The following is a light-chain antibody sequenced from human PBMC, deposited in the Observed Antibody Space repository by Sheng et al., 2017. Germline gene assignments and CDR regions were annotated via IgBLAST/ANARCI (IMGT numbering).Light chain of an antibody. J-gene: IGLJ1*01. CDR2: GNR. CDR1: SSNIGAGYD. V-gene: IGLV1-40*01. Sequence: QSVLTQPPSLSGAPGQRVTIFCTGSSSNIGAGYDVHWYQQLPGTAPKLLIYGNRDRPSGVPDRFSVSRSGTSASLAITGLQADDEADYYCLSYDNSLSGVFGTGTKVTVL. CDR3: LSYDNSLSGV.